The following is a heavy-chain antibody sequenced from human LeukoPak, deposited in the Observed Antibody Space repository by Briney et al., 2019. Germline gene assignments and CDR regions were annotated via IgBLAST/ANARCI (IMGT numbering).Heavy chain of an antibody. CDR2: ISSNGGST. D-gene: IGHD1-26*01. Sequence: GGSLRLSCAASGFTFSSYAMHWVRQAPGKGLEYVSGISSNGGSTNYANSVKGRFTFSRDNSKNTLYLQMGSLRVEDMAVYYCAKDLRGSNAYWGQGTLVTVSS. CDR3: AKDLRGSNAY. V-gene: IGHV3-64*01. CDR1: GFTFSSYA. J-gene: IGHJ4*02.